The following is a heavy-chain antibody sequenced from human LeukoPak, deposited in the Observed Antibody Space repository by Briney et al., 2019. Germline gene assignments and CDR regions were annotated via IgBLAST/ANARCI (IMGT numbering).Heavy chain of an antibody. CDR1: GFTFNSYS. D-gene: IGHD3-22*01. Sequence: GGSLRLSCAASGFTFNSYSMHWVRQAPGKGLEWVTAISDDETYKFYADSVKGRFTISRGNAKNSLYLQMNSLRVEDTAVYYCARHVVAVGFDYWGQGTLVTVSS. CDR3: ARHVVAVGFDY. J-gene: IGHJ4*02. CDR2: ISDDETYK. V-gene: IGHV3-30-3*01.